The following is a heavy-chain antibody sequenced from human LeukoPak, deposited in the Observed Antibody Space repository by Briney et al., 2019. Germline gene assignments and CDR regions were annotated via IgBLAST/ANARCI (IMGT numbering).Heavy chain of an antibody. V-gene: IGHV3-74*01. D-gene: IGHD3-22*01. CDR2: INSDGSST. J-gene: IGHJ5*02. CDR3: ASGFSDTSGST. CDR1: GFTFSSYW. Sequence: GGSLRLSWVASGFTFSSYWMHWVRQAPGKGLAWVSRINSDGSSTSYADCVKGRFTISRDNAKNALYLQMNSLRAEDTAVYYCASGFSDTSGSTWGQGTLVTVPS.